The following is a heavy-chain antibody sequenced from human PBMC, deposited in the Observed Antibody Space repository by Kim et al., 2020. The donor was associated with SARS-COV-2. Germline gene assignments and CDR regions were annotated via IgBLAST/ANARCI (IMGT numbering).Heavy chain of an antibody. D-gene: IGHD2-15*01. CDR1: GFTFSSYA. V-gene: IGHV3-23*01. CDR3: AKDGCRVVVAATCGMDV. J-gene: IGHJ6*02. Sequence: GGSLRLSCEASGFTFSSYAMSWVRQAPGKGLEWVSAISGSGGSTYYADSVKGRFTISRDNSKNTLYLQMNSLRAEDTAVYYCAKDGCRVVVAATCGMDVWGQGTTVTVSS. CDR2: ISGSGGST.